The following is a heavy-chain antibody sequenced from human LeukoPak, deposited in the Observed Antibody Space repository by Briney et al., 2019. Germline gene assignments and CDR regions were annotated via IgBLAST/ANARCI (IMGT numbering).Heavy chain of an antibody. Sequence: PSETLSLTCTVSGGSINNYYWSWIRQPPGRGLEWIGFVYYTGSTNYNPSLKSRVTISIDTSKNQFSLNLSSVTAADTAVYYCATQTRGTHIDYWGQGTLVTVSS. CDR2: VYYTGST. V-gene: IGHV4-59*08. CDR1: GGSINNYY. D-gene: IGHD3-16*01. CDR3: ATQTRGTHIDY. J-gene: IGHJ4*02.